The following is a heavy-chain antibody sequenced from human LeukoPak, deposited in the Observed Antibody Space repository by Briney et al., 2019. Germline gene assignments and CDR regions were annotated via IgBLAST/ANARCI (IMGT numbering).Heavy chain of an antibody. CDR1: GGSISSSSYY. V-gene: IGHV4-39*07. J-gene: IGHJ3*02. CDR3: ARVLRDSSGYYYNAFDI. CDR2: IYYSGST. Sequence: PSETLSLTCTVSGGSISSSSYYWGWIRQPPGKGLEWIGSIYYSGSTYYNPSLKSRVTISVDTSKNQFSLKLSSVTAADTAVYYCARVLRDSSGYYYNAFDIWGQGTMVTVSS. D-gene: IGHD3-22*01.